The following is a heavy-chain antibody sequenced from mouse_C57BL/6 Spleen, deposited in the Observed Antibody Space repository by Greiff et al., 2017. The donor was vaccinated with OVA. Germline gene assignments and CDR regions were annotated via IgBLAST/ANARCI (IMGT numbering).Heavy chain of an antibody. CDR1: GYSITSGYY. CDR3: ATYFYGSRAWFAY. CDR2: ISYDGSN. D-gene: IGHD1-1*01. Sequence: ESGPGLVKPSQSLSLTCSVTGYSITSGYYWNWIRQFPGNKLEWVGYISYDGSNNYNPSLKNRISITRDTSKNQFFLKLNSVTTEDTATYYCATYFYGSRAWFAYWGQGTLVTVSA. V-gene: IGHV3-6*01. J-gene: IGHJ3*01.